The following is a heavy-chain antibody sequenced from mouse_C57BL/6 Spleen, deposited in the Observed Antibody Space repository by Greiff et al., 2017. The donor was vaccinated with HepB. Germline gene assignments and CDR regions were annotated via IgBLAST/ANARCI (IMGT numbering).Heavy chain of an antibody. CDR3: ARGGNYDYDRFAY. Sequence: EVQLQESGPGLVKPSQSLSLTCSVTGYSITSGYYWNWIRQFPGNKLEWMGYISYDGSNNYNPSLKNRISITRDTSKNQFFLKLNSVTTEDTATYYCARGGNYDYDRFAYWGQGTLVTVSA. V-gene: IGHV3-6*01. CDR1: GYSITSGYY. CDR2: ISYDGSN. J-gene: IGHJ3*01. D-gene: IGHD2-4*01.